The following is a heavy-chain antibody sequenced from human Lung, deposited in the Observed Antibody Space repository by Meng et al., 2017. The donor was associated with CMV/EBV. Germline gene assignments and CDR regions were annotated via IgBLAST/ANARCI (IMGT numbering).Heavy chain of an antibody. D-gene: IGHD3-22*01. CDR1: GFTFSSYA. CDR2: ISYDGSIK. Sequence: GGSXRLXXAASGFTFSSYALHWVRQAPGKGLEWVAVISYDGSIKHYADSVKGRFSISRDNPKNTLYLQMNSLRADDTAVYYCARDRYYYDSNFDHWGQGTLVTVSS. CDR3: ARDRYYYDSNFDH. V-gene: IGHV3-30-3*01. J-gene: IGHJ4*02.